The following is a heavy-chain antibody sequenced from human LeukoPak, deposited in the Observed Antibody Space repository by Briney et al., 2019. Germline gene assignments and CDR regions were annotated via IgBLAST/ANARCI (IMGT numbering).Heavy chain of an antibody. CDR1: GFTVSTYY. V-gene: IGHV3-53*01. Sequence: GGSLRLSCAASGFTVSTYYMTWVRQAPGKGLEWISIIYSGGTSYYADSVKGRFTISRDYSKNTLYLQMNSLRAEDTAVYYCARYLLPNYYDSSGALDYWGQGTLVTVSS. J-gene: IGHJ4*02. CDR2: IYSGGTS. D-gene: IGHD3-22*01. CDR3: ARYLLPNYYDSSGALDY.